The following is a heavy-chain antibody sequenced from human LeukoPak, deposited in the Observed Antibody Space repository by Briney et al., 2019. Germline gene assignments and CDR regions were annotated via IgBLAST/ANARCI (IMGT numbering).Heavy chain of an antibody. Sequence: YPGGSLRLSCAASGFTFDDYGLSWVRQAPGKGLEWVSSISSSSSYIYYADSVKGRFTISRDNAKNSLYLQMNSLRAEDTAVYYCARDGDVVTAMGSYWGQGTLVTVSS. CDR3: ARDGDVVTAMGSY. D-gene: IGHD2-21*02. CDR1: GFTFDDYG. V-gene: IGHV3-21*01. J-gene: IGHJ4*02. CDR2: ISSSSSYI.